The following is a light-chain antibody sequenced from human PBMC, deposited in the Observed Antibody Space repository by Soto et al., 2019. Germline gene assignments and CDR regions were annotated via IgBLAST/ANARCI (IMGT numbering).Light chain of an antibody. Sequence: QSALTQPASVSGSPGQSITISCTGTSSDVGGYNYVSWYQQHPGKAPKLMIYDVSNRPSGVSNRFSGSKSGNTASLTISGLQAEDEADYYCCSYAGSYTHVVFGGGTKVTVL. CDR1: SSDVGGYNY. V-gene: IGLV2-14*01. CDR2: DVS. J-gene: IGLJ2*01. CDR3: CSYAGSYTHVV.